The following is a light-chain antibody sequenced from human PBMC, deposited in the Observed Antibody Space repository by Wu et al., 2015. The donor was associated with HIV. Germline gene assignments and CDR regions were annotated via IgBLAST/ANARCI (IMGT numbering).Light chain of an antibody. J-gene: IGKJ4*01. Sequence: EIVLTQSPGTLSLSPGERATLSCRASQSVSSSYLAWYQQKPGQAPRLLIYGASSRATGIPDRFSGTGSGTDFTLSIDRVEPEDVGVYYCHQYSSSFTFGGGTKVEIE. V-gene: IGKV3-20*01. CDR1: QSVSSSY. CDR2: GAS. CDR3: HQYSSSFT.